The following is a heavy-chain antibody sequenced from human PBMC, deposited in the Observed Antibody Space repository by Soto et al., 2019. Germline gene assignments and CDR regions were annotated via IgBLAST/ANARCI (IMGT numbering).Heavy chain of an antibody. CDR1: GFTFSSYW. CDR3: ASIPYCSSTSCYFHIPDYYYYYMDV. D-gene: IGHD2-2*01. Sequence: GGSLSLSCAASGFTFSSYWMHWVRQAPGKGLVWVSRINSDGSSTSYADSVKGRFTISRDNAKNTLYLQMNSLRAEDTAVYYCASIPYCSSTSCYFHIPDYYYYYMDVWGKGTTVTVSS. J-gene: IGHJ6*03. CDR2: INSDGSST. V-gene: IGHV3-74*01.